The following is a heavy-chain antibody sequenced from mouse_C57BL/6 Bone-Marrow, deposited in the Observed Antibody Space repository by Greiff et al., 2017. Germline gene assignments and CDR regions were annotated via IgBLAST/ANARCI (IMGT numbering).Heavy chain of an antibody. CDR2: IDPENGDT. Sequence: VQLKESGAELVRPGASVKLSCTASGFNIKDDYMHWVKQRPEQGLEWIGWIDPENGDTEYASKFQGKATIPADTSSNTAYLQLSSLTSEDTAVYYWTTCFSTTVVAHLDYWGQGTTLTVSS. D-gene: IGHD1-1*01. CDR3: TTCFSTTVVAHLDY. V-gene: IGHV14-4*01. J-gene: IGHJ2*01. CDR1: GFNIKDDY.